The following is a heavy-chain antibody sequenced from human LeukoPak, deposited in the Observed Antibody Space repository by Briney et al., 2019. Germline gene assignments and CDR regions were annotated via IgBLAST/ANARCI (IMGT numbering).Heavy chain of an antibody. CDR1: GFTFSSYS. J-gene: IGHJ4*02. V-gene: IGHV3-21*01. CDR3: ARGGYSSGWYVDY. D-gene: IGHD6-19*01. CDR2: ISSSSSYI. Sequence: GGSLRLSCAASGFTFSSYSMNWVRQAPGKGLEWVSSISSSSSYIYYADSVKRRFTISRDNGKNSLYLQMNSLRAEDTAVYYCARGGYSSGWYVDYWGQGALVTVSS.